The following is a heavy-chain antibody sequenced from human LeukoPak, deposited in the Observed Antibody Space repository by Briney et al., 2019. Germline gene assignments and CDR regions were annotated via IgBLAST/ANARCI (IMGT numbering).Heavy chain of an antibody. CDR2: ISSSNSTI. CDR1: GFTFSSYS. Sequence: PGGSLRLSCAASGFTFSSYSMNWVRQAPGKGLEWVSYISSSNSTIYYADSVKGRFTISRDNAKNSLYLQMNSLRDEDTAVYYCARDEAGATVYYYYMDVWGKGTTVTVSS. CDR3: ARDEAGATVYYYYMDV. D-gene: IGHD1-26*01. V-gene: IGHV3-48*02. J-gene: IGHJ6*03.